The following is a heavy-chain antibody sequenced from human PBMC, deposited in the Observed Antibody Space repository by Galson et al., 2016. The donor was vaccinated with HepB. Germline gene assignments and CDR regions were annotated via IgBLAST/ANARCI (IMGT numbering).Heavy chain of an antibody. V-gene: IGHV4-39*07. Sequence: SETLSLTCNVSGDSISSSSYYWAWIRQPPGKGLEWIGSIDYSGKAHYNPSHKSRVTISVDTSNNQFSLQLSSVAAADTAVYYCAGVGSSTTYFYYGLDVWGQGTPVTVSS. J-gene: IGHJ6*02. CDR3: AGVGSSTTYFYYGLDV. CDR2: IDYSGKA. CDR1: GDSISSSSYY. D-gene: IGHD1-26*01.